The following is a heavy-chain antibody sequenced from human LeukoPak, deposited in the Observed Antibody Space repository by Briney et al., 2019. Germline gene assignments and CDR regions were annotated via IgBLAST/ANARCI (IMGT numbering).Heavy chain of an antibody. CDR2: IYHSGST. J-gene: IGHJ4*02. D-gene: IGHD2-2*01. CDR3: ARGEPYCSSTSCYYFDY. V-gene: IGHV4-30-2*01. Sequence: SETLSLTCTVSGGSISSGGYYWSWIRQPPGKGLEWIGYIYHSGSTYYNPSLKSRVTISVDRSKNQFSLKLSSVTAADTAVYYCARGEPYCSSTSCYYFDYWGQGTLVTVSS. CDR1: GGSISSGGYY.